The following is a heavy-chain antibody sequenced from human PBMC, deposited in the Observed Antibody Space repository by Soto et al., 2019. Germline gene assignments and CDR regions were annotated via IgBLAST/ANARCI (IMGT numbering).Heavy chain of an antibody. V-gene: IGHV3-15*07. Sequence: GGSLRLSCAASGFTFSNAWMNWVRQAPGKGLEWVGRIKSKTDGGTTDYAAPVKGRFTISRDDSKNTLYLQMNSLKTEDTAVYYCTSQMTTVGATYYYGMDVWGQGTTVTVSS. J-gene: IGHJ6*02. CDR2: IKSKTDGGTT. CDR3: TSQMTTVGATYYYGMDV. CDR1: GFTFSNAW. D-gene: IGHD4-4*01.